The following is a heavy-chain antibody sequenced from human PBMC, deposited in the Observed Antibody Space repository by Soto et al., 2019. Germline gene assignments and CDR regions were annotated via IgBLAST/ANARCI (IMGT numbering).Heavy chain of an antibody. D-gene: IGHD5-12*01. J-gene: IGHJ4*02. CDR3: ARASGYDFDY. CDR2: INSDGSST. V-gene: IGHV3-74*01. Sequence: GGSLRLSCAASGFTFSSYWMHWVRQAPGKGLVWVSRINSDGSSTSYSDSVKGRFTISRDNAKNTVYLQMNGLRAEDTAVYHCARASGYDFDYWGQGTLVTVSS. CDR1: GFTFSSYW.